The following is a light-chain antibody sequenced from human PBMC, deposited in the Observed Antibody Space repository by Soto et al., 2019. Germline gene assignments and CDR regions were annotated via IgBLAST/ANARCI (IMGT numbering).Light chain of an antibody. CDR1: QGISSN. CDR3: QQFNSYPIT. CDR2: AAS. V-gene: IGKV1-9*01. Sequence: DIQLTQSPSFLSASVGDRVTITCRASQGISSNLAWYQQKPGKAPKLLIYAASTLQSGVPSRFSGSGAGTDFTRTISSLQPEDFETDYCQQFNSYPITFGQGTRLEIK. J-gene: IGKJ5*01.